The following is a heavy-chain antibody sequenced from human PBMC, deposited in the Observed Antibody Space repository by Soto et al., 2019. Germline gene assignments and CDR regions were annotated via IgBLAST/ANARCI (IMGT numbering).Heavy chain of an antibody. Sequence: VQLVESGGGLVSPGGSLTLSCVGSGFRFSDHSMHWVRRATGTGLQWLSYISSSGDRIHYADSVRGRFTVSRDNAKNSLFLRMNSLRDDDTAMYYCARLPKGSLVTAWGQGTLVTVSS. V-gene: IGHV3-48*02. D-gene: IGHD2-21*02. CDR1: GFRFSDHS. CDR3: ARLPKGSLVTA. J-gene: IGHJ4*02. CDR2: ISSSGDRI.